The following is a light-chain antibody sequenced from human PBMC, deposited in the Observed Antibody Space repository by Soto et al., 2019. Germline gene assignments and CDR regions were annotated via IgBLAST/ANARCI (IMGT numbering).Light chain of an antibody. V-gene: IGKV3-20*01. J-gene: IGKJ4*01. CDR3: HQYDNSPLT. Sequence: IVLTQSPGTLSLSPGERATLSCFASQSVRSGYFAWYQQKPGQAPRLLIVGASSRATGIPDRFSGGGSGTDFTLTISRLEPEDFALYYCHQYDNSPLTFGGGTKVDI. CDR2: GAS. CDR1: QSVRSGY.